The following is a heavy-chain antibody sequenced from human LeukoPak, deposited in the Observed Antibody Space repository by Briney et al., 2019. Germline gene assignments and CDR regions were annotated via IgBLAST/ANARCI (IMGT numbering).Heavy chain of an antibody. D-gene: IGHD3-10*01. CDR1: GFTFSSYV. CDR3: ANEGGTMLRGDLDY. CDR2: ISNSGGST. J-gene: IGHJ4*02. V-gene: IGHV3-23*01. Sequence: GGSLRLSCAASGFTFSSYVGSWVRQAPGKGLEWVSAISNSGGSTYYADSVKGRFTISRDKSKNTLYLQMNSLRAEDTAVYYCANEGGTMLRGDLDYWGQGTLVTVSS.